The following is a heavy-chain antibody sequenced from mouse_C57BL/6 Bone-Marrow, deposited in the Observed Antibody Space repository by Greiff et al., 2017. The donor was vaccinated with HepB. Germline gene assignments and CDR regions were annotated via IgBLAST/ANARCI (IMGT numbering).Heavy chain of an antibody. D-gene: IGHD1-1*02. CDR1: GFTFSSYA. CDR3: TRDRGGNYWYFDV. V-gene: IGHV5-9-1*02. J-gene: IGHJ1*03. CDR2: ISSGGDYI. Sequence: VQLKESGEGLVKPGGSLKLSCAASGFTFSSYAMSWVRQTPEKRLEWVAYISSGGDYIYYADTVKGRFTISRDNARNTLYLQMSSLKSEDTAMYYCTRDRGGNYWYFDVWGTGTTVTVSS.